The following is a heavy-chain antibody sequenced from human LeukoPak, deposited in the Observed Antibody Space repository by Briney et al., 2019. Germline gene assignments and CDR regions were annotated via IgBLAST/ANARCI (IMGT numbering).Heavy chain of an antibody. CDR3: ARDDSTGYYYLDG. D-gene: IGHD3-22*01. Sequence: PGGSLRLSCAASGFTFSNYFMSWVRQAPGKGLEWVANIKEDVSEKYYVDSVKGRFTISRDNAKNSLYLEMNSLRAEDTAVYFCARDDSTGYYYLDGWGQGTLVTVSS. CDR1: GFTFSNYF. CDR2: IKEDVSEK. J-gene: IGHJ4*02. V-gene: IGHV3-7*05.